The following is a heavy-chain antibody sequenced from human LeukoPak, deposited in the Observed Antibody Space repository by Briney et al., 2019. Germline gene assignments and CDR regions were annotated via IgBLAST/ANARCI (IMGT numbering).Heavy chain of an antibody. CDR1: GYTFTSYG. J-gene: IGHJ5*02. Sequence: GSVKVSCKASGYTFTSYGISWVRQAPGQGLEWMGWISAYNGNTNYAQKLQGRVTMTTDTSTSTAYMELRSLRSDDTAVYYCARGEVVPAAEGGWFDPWGQGTLVTVSS. V-gene: IGHV1-18*01. CDR3: ARGEVVPAAEGGWFDP. CDR2: ISAYNGNT. D-gene: IGHD2-2*01.